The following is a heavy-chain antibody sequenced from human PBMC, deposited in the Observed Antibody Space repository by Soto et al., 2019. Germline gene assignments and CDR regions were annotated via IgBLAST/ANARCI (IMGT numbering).Heavy chain of an antibody. CDR2: INHSGST. Sequence: SETLSLTCAVNSGYISGYSRSWICQPSGKGLELIGEINHSGSTNYNPSLKSRVTISVDTSKNQFSLKLSSVTAADTAVYYCARGRGVILWFGELNGMDVWGQGTTVT. J-gene: IGHJ6*02. CDR1: SGYISGYS. V-gene: IGHV4-34*01. D-gene: IGHD3-10*01. CDR3: ARGRGVILWFGELNGMDV.